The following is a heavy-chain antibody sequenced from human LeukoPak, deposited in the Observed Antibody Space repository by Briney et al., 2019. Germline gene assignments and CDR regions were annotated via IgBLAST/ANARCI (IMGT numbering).Heavy chain of an antibody. CDR2: INPNSGDT. CDR3: ARDVRYGGYSH. CDR1: GYTFTGYY. Sequence: ASVKVSCKASGYTFTGYYMHWVRQAPGQGLEWMGWINPNSGDTNFAQKFQGRVTMTRDTSVSTAYMELSRLRSDDTAIYYCARDVRYGGYSHWRQGTLVTVSS. V-gene: IGHV1-2*02. J-gene: IGHJ4*02. D-gene: IGHD5-12*01.